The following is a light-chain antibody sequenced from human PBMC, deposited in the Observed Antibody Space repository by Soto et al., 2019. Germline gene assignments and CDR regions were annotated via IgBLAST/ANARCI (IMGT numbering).Light chain of an antibody. CDR1: SSDIGTFNY. V-gene: IGLV2-14*01. J-gene: IGLJ1*01. CDR2: EVS. Sequence: QSALTQPASVSGSPGQSIAISCTGTSSDIGTFNYVSWYQQHPGKAPKLMIHEVSNRPSGVSDRFSGYKSGNTASLTISGLQADDEADYYCSSHTPYNTRVFGTGTKLTVL. CDR3: SSHTPYNTRV.